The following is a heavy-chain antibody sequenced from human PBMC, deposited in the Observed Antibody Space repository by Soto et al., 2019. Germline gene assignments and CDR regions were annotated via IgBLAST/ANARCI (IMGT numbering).Heavy chain of an antibody. J-gene: IGHJ4*02. CDR1: AYTFTTHF. D-gene: IGHD3-10*01. Sequence: ASVKVSCKASAYTFTTHFMHWVRQAPGQRLEWMGWINVGNGDTKNSQKYQGRVTITRDTSVSTAYMELYSLRSGDTAVYYCARDYYDSGSSTHFDYWGQGTLVTVSS. CDR3: ARDYYDSGSSTHFDY. V-gene: IGHV1-3*01. CDR2: INVGNGDT.